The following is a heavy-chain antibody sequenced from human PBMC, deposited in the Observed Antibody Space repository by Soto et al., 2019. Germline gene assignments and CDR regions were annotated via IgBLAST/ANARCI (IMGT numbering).Heavy chain of an antibody. J-gene: IGHJ6*02. Sequence: QVRLVQSGTEVKKPGASVMVSCKASGYTFANYAIHWVRQAPGQDFEWMGWINAGNGNTRNSQKFQGRVTFTRDTSATTAHMEVGSLRFEDTAVYYCPRDLSGWGLTNGHFGVDVWGQGTTVIVSS. CDR2: INAGNGNT. D-gene: IGHD3-16*01. CDR1: GYTFANYA. CDR3: PRDLSGWGLTNGHFGVDV. V-gene: IGHV1-3*01.